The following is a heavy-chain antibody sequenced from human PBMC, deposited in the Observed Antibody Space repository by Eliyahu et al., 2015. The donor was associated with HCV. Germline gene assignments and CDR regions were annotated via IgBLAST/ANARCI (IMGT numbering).Heavy chain of an antibody. CDR1: GXXFXSYS. CDR3: ARWGWVSSPL. D-gene: IGHD6-13*01. J-gene: IGHJ4*02. CDR2: ISSSSSYI. Sequence: EVQLVESGGGLVKPGGSLRXSXAAXGXXFXSYSMNXVRXAPGKGLEWVSSISSSSSYIYYADSVKGRFTISRDNAKNSLYLQMNSLRAEDTAVYYCARWGWVSSPLWGQGTLVTVSS. V-gene: IGHV3-21*01.